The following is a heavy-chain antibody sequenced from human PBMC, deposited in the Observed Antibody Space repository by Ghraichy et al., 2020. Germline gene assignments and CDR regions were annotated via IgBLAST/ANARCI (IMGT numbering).Heavy chain of an antibody. CDR3: ARGPAVAGRYYFDY. Sequence: GGSLRLSCAASGFTFNRYSMNWVRQAPGKGLEWVSYISSSKNTIYYADSVKGRFTISRDTANNSLDLQMNSLRDDDTAVYYCARGPAVAGRYYFDYWGQGALVTVSS. J-gene: IGHJ4*02. D-gene: IGHD6-19*01. CDR2: ISSSKNTI. V-gene: IGHV3-48*02. CDR1: GFTFNRYS.